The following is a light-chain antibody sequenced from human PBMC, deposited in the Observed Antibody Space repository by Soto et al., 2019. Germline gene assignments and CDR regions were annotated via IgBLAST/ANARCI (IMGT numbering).Light chain of an antibody. Sequence: QSALTQPRSVSGSPGQSVTISCTGTSSDVGGYNYVSWYQRHPGKAPKLMIYDVSKRPSGVPDRFSGSKSGNTASLTISGLQAEDEADYYCCSYAGSYTYNYVFGTGTKVTVL. J-gene: IGLJ1*01. CDR3: CSYAGSYTYNYV. CDR2: DVS. V-gene: IGLV2-11*01. CDR1: SSDVGGYNY.